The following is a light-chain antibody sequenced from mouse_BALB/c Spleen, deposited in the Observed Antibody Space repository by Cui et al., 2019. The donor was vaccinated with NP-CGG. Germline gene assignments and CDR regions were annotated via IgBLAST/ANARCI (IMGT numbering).Light chain of an antibody. CDR2: GTN. J-gene: IGLJ1*01. CDR1: TGGVTTSNY. V-gene: IGLV1*01. Sequence: QAVFTQESTLTTSPGETVTLTCRSSTGGVTTSNYANWVQEKPDHLFTGLIGGTNNRAPGVPARFSGSLIGDKAALTITGAQTEDEAIYFCALWYSNHWVFGGGTKLTVL. CDR3: ALWYSNHWV.